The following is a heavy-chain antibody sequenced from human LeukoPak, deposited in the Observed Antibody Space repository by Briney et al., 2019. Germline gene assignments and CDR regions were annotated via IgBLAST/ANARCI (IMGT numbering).Heavy chain of an antibody. CDR3: VKYRAGAATMTLTMAMGDAFDI. CDR2: ISYDGSNK. CDR1: GFTFSSYG. D-gene: IGHD1-26*01. J-gene: IGHJ3*02. Sequence: PGGSLRLSCAASGFTFSSYGMHWVRQAPGKGLEWVAVISYDGSNKYYADSVKGRFTISRDNSKNTLYLQMNSLRAEDTAVYYCVKYRAGAATMTLTMAMGDAFDIWGQGTMVTVSS. V-gene: IGHV3-30*18.